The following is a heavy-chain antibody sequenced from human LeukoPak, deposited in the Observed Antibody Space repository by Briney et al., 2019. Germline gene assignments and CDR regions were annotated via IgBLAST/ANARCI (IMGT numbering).Heavy chain of an antibody. V-gene: IGHV3-64*01. J-gene: IGHJ4*02. CDR1: GFTFSSYG. Sequence: PGGSLRLSCAASGFTFSSYGMHWVRQAPGKGLEYVSAISSNGGSTYYANSVKGRFTISRDNSKNTLYLQMGSLRAEDMAVYYCARGLAARLPYFDYWGQGTLVTVSS. D-gene: IGHD6-6*01. CDR3: ARGLAARLPYFDY. CDR2: ISSNGGST.